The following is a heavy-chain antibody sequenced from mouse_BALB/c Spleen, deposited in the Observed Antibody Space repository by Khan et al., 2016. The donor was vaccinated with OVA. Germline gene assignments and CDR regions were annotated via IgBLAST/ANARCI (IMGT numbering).Heavy chain of an antibody. D-gene: IGHD1-1*01. V-gene: IGHV1S41*01. J-gene: IGHJ4*01. Sequence: DLVKPGASVKLSCKASGYTFTSYWINWIKQRPGQGLEWIGRIGPGSSNAYYNDMFKDKATLTVDTSSNTAYIQLSSLSSEDSAVYCCARENYCGRSCYAMDYWGQGTSVTVSA. CDR3: ARENYCGRSCYAMDY. CDR2: IGPGSSNA. CDR1: GYTFTSYW.